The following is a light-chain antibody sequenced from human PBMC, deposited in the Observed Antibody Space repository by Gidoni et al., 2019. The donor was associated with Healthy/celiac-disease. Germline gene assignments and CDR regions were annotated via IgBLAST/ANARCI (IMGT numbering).Light chain of an antibody. CDR2: AAS. CDR3: QQSYSTPLT. J-gene: IGKJ4*01. V-gene: IGKV1-39*01. CDR1: QSNSSY. Sequence: DSQMSQSPSSLSASVGDRVTITCRASQSNSSYLNWYQQKPGKAPKLLIYAASSLQSGVPSRFSGSGSGTDFTLTISSLQPEDFATYYCQQSYSTPLTFGGGTKVEIK.